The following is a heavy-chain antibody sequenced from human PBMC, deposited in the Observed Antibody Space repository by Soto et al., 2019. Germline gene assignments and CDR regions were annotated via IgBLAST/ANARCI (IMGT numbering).Heavy chain of an antibody. CDR1: EDSSIDRVYC. J-gene: IGHJ6*03. CDR3: AREIGARANPAVSAL. D-gene: IGHD1-26*01. CDR2: IYHTGTA. V-gene: IGHV4-61*08. Sequence: YSVAEDSSIDRVYCWSLINQSPGKRLQWLGYIYHTGTADYNPSHKSRLTMSVDTAKNQFSLHLTSVTAADTAIYYCAREIGARANPAVSALWG.